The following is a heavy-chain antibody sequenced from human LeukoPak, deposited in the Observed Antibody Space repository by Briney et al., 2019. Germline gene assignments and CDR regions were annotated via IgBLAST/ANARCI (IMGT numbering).Heavy chain of an antibody. V-gene: IGHV4-39*01. J-gene: IGHJ4*02. CDR3: ARGKRGYDSSAGTDY. CDR1: GGSISSSSYY. Sequence: SETLSLTCTVSGGSISSSSYYWGWIRQPPGKGLEWIGSIYYSGSTYYNPSLKSRVTISVDASKNQFSLKLSSVTAADTAVYYCARGKRGYDSSAGTDYWGQGTLVTVSS. D-gene: IGHD3-22*01. CDR2: IYYSGST.